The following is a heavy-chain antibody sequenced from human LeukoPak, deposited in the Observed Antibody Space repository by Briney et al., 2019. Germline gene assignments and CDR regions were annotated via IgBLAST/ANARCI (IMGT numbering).Heavy chain of an antibody. J-gene: IGHJ6*02. CDR2: IIPIFGTA. Sequence: SVKVSCKASGGTFSSYAISWVRQAPGQGLEWMGGIIPIFGTANYAQKFQGRVTITADESTSTAYMELSSLRSEDTAVYYCAGDLSSWYSDYYYGMDVWGQGTTVTVSS. CDR1: GGTFSSYA. D-gene: IGHD6-13*01. CDR3: AGDLSSWYSDYYYGMDV. V-gene: IGHV1-69*01.